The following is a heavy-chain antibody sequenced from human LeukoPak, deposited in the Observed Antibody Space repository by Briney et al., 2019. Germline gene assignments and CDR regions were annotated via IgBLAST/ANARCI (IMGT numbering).Heavy chain of an antibody. V-gene: IGHV3-21*01. CDR3: ARVGIPRSPEPYYFDY. D-gene: IGHD1-14*01. Sequence: GGSLRLSCAASGFTFSSYSMNWVRQAPGKGLEWVSSISSSSSYIYYADSVKGRFTIPRDNAKNSLYLQMNSLRAEDTAVYYCARVGIPRSPEPYYFDYWGQGTLVTVSS. J-gene: IGHJ4*02. CDR2: ISSSSSYI. CDR1: GFTFSSYS.